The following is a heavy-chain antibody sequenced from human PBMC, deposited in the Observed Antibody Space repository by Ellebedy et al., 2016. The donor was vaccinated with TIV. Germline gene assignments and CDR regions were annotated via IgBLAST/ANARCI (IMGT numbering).Heavy chain of an antibody. J-gene: IGHJ4*02. CDR1: SGSMTSRNYN. D-gene: IGHD6-19*01. Sequence: MPGGSLRLSCTVSSGSMTSRNYNWAWIRQPPGKGLEWIGSISYSGSTYYNPSLKSRVIISVVTSKNQVSLKVKSVTAADTAVYHCAAVASGYWGQGTLVTVSS. CDR3: AAVASGY. CDR2: ISYSGST. V-gene: IGHV4-39*07.